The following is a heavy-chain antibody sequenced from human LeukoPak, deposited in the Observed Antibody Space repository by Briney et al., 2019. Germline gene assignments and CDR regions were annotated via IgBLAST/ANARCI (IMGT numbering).Heavy chain of an antibody. J-gene: IGHJ4*02. D-gene: IGHD3-22*01. CDR2: HIGST. CDR3: ARGQYYDSSVYFDY. Sequence: HIGSTYYNPSLKSRVTISVDTSKNQFSLKLSSVTAADTAVYYCARGQYYDSSVYFDYWGQGTLVTVSS. V-gene: IGHV4-30-2*04.